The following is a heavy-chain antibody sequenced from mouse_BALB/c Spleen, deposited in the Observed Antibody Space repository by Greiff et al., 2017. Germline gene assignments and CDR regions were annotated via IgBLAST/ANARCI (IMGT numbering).Heavy chain of an antibody. D-gene: IGHD1-1*01. CDR3: ARDHGSSPGWFAY. Sequence: VQLQQSGPGLVAPSQSLSITCTVSGFSLTSYGVHWVRQPPGKGLEWLGVIWAGGGTNYNSALMSRLSISKDNSKSQVFLKMNGLQTDDTAMYYCARDHGSSPGWFAYWGQGTLVTVSA. V-gene: IGHV2-9*02. CDR1: GFSLTSYG. J-gene: IGHJ3*01. CDR2: IWAGGGT.